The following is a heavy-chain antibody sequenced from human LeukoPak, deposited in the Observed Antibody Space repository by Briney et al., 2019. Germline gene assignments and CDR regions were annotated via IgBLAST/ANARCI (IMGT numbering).Heavy chain of an antibody. D-gene: IGHD5/OR15-5a*01. V-gene: IGHV3-7*02. CDR2: IRKDGGDR. Sequence: PTLTYRNSSITSVRQPPQKRLHSLANIRKDGGDRHYVDSVKGRFTVSRDNAKKSVYLQMSSLRPDDTAVYYCVSVKVSTVPQSFDLWGQGTTVIVSS. J-gene: IGHJ3*01. CDR1: TLTYRNSS. CDR3: VSVKVSTVPQSFDL.